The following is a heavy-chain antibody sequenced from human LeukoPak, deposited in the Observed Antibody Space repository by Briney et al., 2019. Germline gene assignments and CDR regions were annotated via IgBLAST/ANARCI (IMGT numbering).Heavy chain of an antibody. J-gene: IGHJ4*02. CDR2: ISYDGSNK. Sequence: PGRSLRLSCAASGFTFSSYAMHWVRQAPGKGLEWVAVISYDGSNKYYADSVKGRFTISRDNSKNTLYLQMNSLRAEDTAVYYCARVDSGWYYPFDYWGQGTLVTVSS. D-gene: IGHD6-19*01. V-gene: IGHV3-30-3*01. CDR1: GFTFSSYA. CDR3: ARVDSGWYYPFDY.